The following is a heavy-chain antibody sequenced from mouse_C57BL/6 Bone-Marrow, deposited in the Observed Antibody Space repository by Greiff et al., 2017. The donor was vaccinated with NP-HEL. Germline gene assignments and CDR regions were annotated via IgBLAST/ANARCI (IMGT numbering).Heavy chain of an antibody. CDR3: ARGEDYGAWFAY. CDR1: GFTFSDYY. V-gene: IGHV5-16*01. CDR2: INYDGSST. D-gene: IGHD1-1*01. Sequence: DVKLVESEGGLVQPGSSMKLSCTASGFTFSDYYMAWVRQVPEKGLEWVANINYDGSSTYYLDSLKSRFIISRDNAKNILYLQMSSLKSEDTATYYCARGEDYGAWFAYWGQGTLVTVSA. J-gene: IGHJ3*01.